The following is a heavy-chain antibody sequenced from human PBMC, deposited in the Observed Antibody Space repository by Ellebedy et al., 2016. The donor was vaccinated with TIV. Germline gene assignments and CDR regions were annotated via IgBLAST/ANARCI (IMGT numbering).Heavy chain of an antibody. CDR1: GYTFTGYY. CDR3: ARATYSSGWDLDY. Sequence: ASVKVSCXASGYTFTGYYMHWVRQAPGQGLEWMGWINPNSGGTNYAQKFQGRVTMTRDTSISTAYMELSRLRSDDTAVYYCARATYSSGWDLDYWGQGTLVTVSS. J-gene: IGHJ4*02. V-gene: IGHV1-2*02. D-gene: IGHD6-19*01. CDR2: INPNSGGT.